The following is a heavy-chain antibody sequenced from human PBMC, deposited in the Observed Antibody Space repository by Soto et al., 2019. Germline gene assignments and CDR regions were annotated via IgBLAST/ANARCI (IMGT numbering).Heavy chain of an antibody. CDR3: ARDGGGESSGSTHYYYYGMDV. J-gene: IGHJ6*02. D-gene: IGHD3-22*01. CDR2: IVSSSSPI. CDR1: GSTSIRYA. V-gene: IGHV3-48*02. Sequence: EVQLVESGGGLVQPGGSLSPSFAASGSTSIRYAVNGVRQAQGKGRGGVSYIVSSSSPIYYADSVKGRFTISRENAKNSVYLQMNSLRDEDTAVYYCARDGGGESSGSTHYYYYGMDVWGRGTPVTVSS.